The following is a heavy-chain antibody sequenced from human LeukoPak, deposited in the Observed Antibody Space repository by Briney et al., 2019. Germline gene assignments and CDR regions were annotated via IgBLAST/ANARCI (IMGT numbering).Heavy chain of an antibody. CDR3: ARGITMVRGVIDYYDAFDI. D-gene: IGHD3-10*01. CDR2: ISSSSSYI. J-gene: IGHJ3*02. Sequence: GGSLRLSCAAFGFTFSSYSMNWVRQAPGKGLEWVSSISSSSSYIYYADSVKGRFTISRDNAKNSLYLQMNSLRAEDTAVYYCARGITMVRGVIDYYDAFDIWGQGTMVTVSS. CDR1: GFTFSSYS. V-gene: IGHV3-21*01.